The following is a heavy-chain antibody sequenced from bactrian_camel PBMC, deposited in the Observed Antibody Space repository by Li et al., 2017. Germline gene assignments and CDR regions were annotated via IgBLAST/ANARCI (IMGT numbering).Heavy chain of an antibody. D-gene: IGHD1*01. Sequence: DVQLVESGGGSVQAGGSLRLSCTASGFAFDDSDMAWYRQAPGNECEGVASIDSRGITQYADSVKGRFTIIRDNSETTLYLQMNALKPEDTAVYYCAADAVLTWNLLCPPDEARYHTWGQGTQVTVS. J-gene: IGHJ6*01. CDR1: GFAFDDSD. CDR3: AADAVLTWNLLCPPDEARYHT. CDR2: IDSRGIT. V-gene: IGHV3S66*01.